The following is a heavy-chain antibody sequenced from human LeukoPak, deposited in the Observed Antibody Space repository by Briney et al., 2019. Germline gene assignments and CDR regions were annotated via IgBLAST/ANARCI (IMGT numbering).Heavy chain of an antibody. D-gene: IGHD6-13*01. CDR1: GGSISSSSYY. CDR3: AREGGPYSSSWYGRSFDY. J-gene: IGHJ4*02. V-gene: IGHV4-39*02. Sequence: SETLSLTCTVSGGSISSSSYYWGWIRQPPGKGLEWIGSIYYSGSTYYNPSLKSRVTISVDTSKNQFSLKLSSVTAADTAVYYCAREGGPYSSSWYGRSFDYWGQGTLVTVSA. CDR2: IYYSGST.